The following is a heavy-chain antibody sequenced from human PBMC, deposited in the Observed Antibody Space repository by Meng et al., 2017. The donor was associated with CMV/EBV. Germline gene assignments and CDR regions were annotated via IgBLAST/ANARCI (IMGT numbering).Heavy chain of an antibody. CDR1: GFTFSSYW. J-gene: IGHJ4*02. CDR2: INSDGSST. Sequence: GESLKISCAASGFTFSSYWMHWVRHAPGKGLVWVSRINSDGSSTSYADSVKGRFTISRDNAKNTLYLQMNSLRAEDTAVYYCARVVRGGSYLGGDYFDYWGQGTLVTVSS. D-gene: IGHD1-26*01. CDR3: ARVVRGGSYLGGDYFDY. V-gene: IGHV3-74*01.